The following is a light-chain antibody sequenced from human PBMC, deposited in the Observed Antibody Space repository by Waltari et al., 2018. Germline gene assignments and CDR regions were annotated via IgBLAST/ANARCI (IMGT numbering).Light chain of an antibody. Sequence: QSVLIQPPSVSGTPGQRVTISCSGGPTDIGSTTVNWYRQRPGTAPKLLIYIDNERPAGFPARFSGAKSGTSASLTISGLQSEDEADYYCSSWHDRLNGWIFGGGTKLIV. CDR2: IDN. V-gene: IGLV1-44*01. J-gene: IGLJ2*01. CDR3: SSWHDRLNGWI. CDR1: PTDIGSTT.